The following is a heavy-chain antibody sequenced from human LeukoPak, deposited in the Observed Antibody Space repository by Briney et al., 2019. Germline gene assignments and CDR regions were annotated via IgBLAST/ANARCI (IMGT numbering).Heavy chain of an antibody. V-gene: IGHV4-34*01. CDR1: GGSFSGYY. D-gene: IGHD5-12*01. CDR2: INHSGST. J-gene: IGHJ3*02. Sequence: SETLSLTCAVYGGSFSGYYWSWIRQPPGKGLEWIGEINHSGSTNYYPSLKSRVTISVDTSKNQFSLKLSSVTAADTAVYYCARSHFEAGLVATVHAFDIWGQGTMVTVSS. CDR3: ARSHFEAGLVATVHAFDI.